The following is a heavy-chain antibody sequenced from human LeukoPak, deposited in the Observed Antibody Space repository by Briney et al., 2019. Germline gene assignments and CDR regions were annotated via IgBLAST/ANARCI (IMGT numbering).Heavy chain of an antibody. J-gene: IGHJ4*02. Sequence: GESLKISCKGSGYSFTSYWIGWVRQMPGKGLEWMGIIYPGDSDTRYSPSFQGQVTISADKSISTAYLQWSSLKASGTAMYYCARGSAPSGWGFDYWGQGTLVTVSS. CDR1: GYSFTSYW. V-gene: IGHV5-51*01. D-gene: IGHD6-19*01. CDR2: IYPGDSDT. CDR3: ARGSAPSGWGFDY.